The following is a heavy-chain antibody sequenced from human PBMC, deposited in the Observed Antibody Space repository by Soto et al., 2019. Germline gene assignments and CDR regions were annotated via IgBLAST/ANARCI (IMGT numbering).Heavy chain of an antibody. CDR3: GRSIVVATALEY. D-gene: IGHD2-21*02. V-gene: IGHV1-3*05. Sequence: QVQLVQSGAEEKKPGASVKVSCKASGYTFTSYAMHWVRQAPGQRLEWMGWINDGNGNTKYSQKFQGRVTITRDTSGSTGYMAVSSLRSEDTAVYCWGRSIVVATALEYWGQGTLVTVS. J-gene: IGHJ4*02. CDR1: GYTFTSYA. CDR2: INDGNGNT.